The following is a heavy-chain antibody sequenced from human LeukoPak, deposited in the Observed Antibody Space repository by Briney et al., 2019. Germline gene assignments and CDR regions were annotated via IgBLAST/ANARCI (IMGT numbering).Heavy chain of an antibody. J-gene: IGHJ4*02. D-gene: IGHD3-3*02. V-gene: IGHV4-59*01. CDR2: IYDSGST. Sequence: SETLSLTCTVSGGSISSYYWSWIRQPPGKGLEWIGFIYDSGSTNYNPSLKSRVTISADTSKNQFSLNLSSVTTADTAIYYCARGLVSHQKYDYWGQGTLVTVSP. CDR3: ARGLVSHQKYDY. CDR1: GGSISSYY.